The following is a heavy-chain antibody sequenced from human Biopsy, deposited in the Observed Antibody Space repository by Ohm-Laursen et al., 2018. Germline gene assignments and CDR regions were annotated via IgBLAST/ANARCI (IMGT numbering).Heavy chain of an antibody. Sequence: SLRLSCAASGFTFSSYAMTWFRQAPGKGLEWVSNISGNSDIIYDTDSAKGRFTISRDNSKNTLYLQMNSLRADDTAVYYCALAAARTVTHFDYWGQGTLVTVSS. J-gene: IGHJ4*02. CDR2: ISGNSDII. CDR1: GFTFSSYA. CDR3: ALAAARTVTHFDY. D-gene: IGHD4-17*01. V-gene: IGHV3-23*01.